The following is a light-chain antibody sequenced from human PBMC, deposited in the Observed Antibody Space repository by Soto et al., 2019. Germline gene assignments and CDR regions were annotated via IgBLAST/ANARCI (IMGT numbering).Light chain of an antibody. CDR3: GTWDSSLSAWV. V-gene: IGLV1-51*01. CDR1: SSNIGNNY. J-gene: IGLJ3*02. Sequence: QSVLTQPPSVSTASGQKVTISCSGSSSNIGNNYVSWYQQLPGTAPKLLIYDNNKRPSGIPDRFSGSKSGTSATLGITGLQTGDEADYYCGTWDSSLSAWVFGGATNLTVL. CDR2: DNN.